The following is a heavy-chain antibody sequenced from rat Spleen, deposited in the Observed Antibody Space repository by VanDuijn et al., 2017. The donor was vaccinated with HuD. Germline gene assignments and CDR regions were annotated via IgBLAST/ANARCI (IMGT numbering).Heavy chain of an antibody. V-gene: IGHV5-25*01. Sequence: EVQLVESGGGLVQPGRSMKLSCVASGFTFSNCDMAWVRQAPKKGLEWVAYISYNGGSTYYRDSVKGRFTVSRENAKSTLYFLMDSLRSEDTATYYCVRQDTSGYSNWFTYWGQGTLVTVSS. CDR2: ISYNGGST. J-gene: IGHJ3*01. D-gene: IGHD4-3*01. CDR1: GFTFSNCD. CDR3: VRQDTSGYSNWFTY.